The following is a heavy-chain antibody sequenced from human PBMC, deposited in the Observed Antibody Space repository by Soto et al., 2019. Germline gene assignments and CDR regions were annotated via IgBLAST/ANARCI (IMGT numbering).Heavy chain of an antibody. CDR3: ARGTKRVLMVYATPKGYMDV. CDR2: IYYSGST. J-gene: IGHJ6*03. CDR1: GGSISSSSYY. V-gene: IGHV4-39*01. Sequence: SETLSLTCTVSGGSISSSSYYWGWIRQPPGKGLEWIGSIYYSGSTYYNPSLKSRVTISVDTSKNQFSLKLSSVTAADTAVYYCARGTKRVLMVYATPKGYMDVWGKGTTVTVSS. D-gene: IGHD2-8*01.